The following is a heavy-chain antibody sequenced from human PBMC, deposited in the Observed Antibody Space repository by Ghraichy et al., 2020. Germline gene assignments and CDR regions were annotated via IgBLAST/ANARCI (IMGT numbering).Heavy chain of an antibody. CDR1: GGSIRNFY. J-gene: IGHJ4*02. Sequence: TLSLTCNVSGGSIRNFYWSWIRQPPGKGLEWIGYIFYSGSTNYNPSLKSRVTISVDTSKNQFSLKLSSVTAADTAVYYCARLYTSGFFFGYWGQGTLVTVSS. V-gene: IGHV4-59*07. D-gene: IGHD6-19*01. CDR2: IFYSGST. CDR3: ARLYTSGFFFGY.